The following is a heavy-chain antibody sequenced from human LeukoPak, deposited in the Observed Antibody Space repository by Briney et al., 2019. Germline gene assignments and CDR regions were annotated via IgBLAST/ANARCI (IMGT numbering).Heavy chain of an antibody. CDR1: GYTFTSYS. CDR3: ARCGRSGWYGDYYYMDV. J-gene: IGHJ6*03. Sequence: ASVKVSCKASGYTFTSYSISWGRDAPGQGLEWRGWITAYNGNTNYAQNPQGRVTMTTDTSTRTAYMEVRSLRSDDTAVYYCARCGRSGWYGDYYYMDVWGKGTTVTVSS. CDR2: ITAYNGNT. D-gene: IGHD6-19*01. V-gene: IGHV1-18*01.